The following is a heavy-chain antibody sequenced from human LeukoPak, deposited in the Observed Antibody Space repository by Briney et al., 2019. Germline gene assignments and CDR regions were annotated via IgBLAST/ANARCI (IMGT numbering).Heavy chain of an antibody. Sequence: SETLSLTCTVSGGSISSSSYYWGWIRQPPGKGLEWIGSMYYSGSTYYNPSLKSRVTISVDTSKNQLSLKLSSVTAADTAVYYCTTTTRGWYGVGDYWGQGTLVTVSS. CDR3: TTTTRGWYGVGDY. CDR2: MYYSGST. J-gene: IGHJ4*02. D-gene: IGHD6-19*01. CDR1: GGSISSSSYY. V-gene: IGHV4-39*01.